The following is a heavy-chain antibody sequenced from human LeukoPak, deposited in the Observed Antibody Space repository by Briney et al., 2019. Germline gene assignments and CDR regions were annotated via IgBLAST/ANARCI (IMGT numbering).Heavy chain of an antibody. CDR2: IYYSGST. J-gene: IGHJ6*02. CDR3: ARHLPSAGYSNYYYGMDV. Sequence: SETLSLTCTVSGGSISSSSYYWGWIRQPPGKGLEWIGSIYYSGSTYYNPSLKSRVTISVDTSKNQFSLKLSSVTAADTAVYYCARHLPSAGYSNYYYGMDVWGQGTTVTVSS. V-gene: IGHV4-39*01. D-gene: IGHD6-13*01. CDR1: GGSISSSSYY.